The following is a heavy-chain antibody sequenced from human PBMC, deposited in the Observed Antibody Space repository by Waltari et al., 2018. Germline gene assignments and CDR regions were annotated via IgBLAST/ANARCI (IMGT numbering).Heavy chain of an antibody. V-gene: IGHV4-39*07. CDR3: ARDTAVAGTKGAYFDY. J-gene: IGHJ4*02. CDR1: GGSISSSSYY. D-gene: IGHD6-19*01. CDR2: IYYSGST. Sequence: QLQLQESGPGLVKPSETLSLTCTVSGGSISSSSYYWGWIRQPPGKGLEWIGSIYYSGSTYYNPSLKSRVTISVDTSKNQFSLKLSSVTAADTAVYYCARDTAVAGTKGAYFDYWGQGTLVTVSS.